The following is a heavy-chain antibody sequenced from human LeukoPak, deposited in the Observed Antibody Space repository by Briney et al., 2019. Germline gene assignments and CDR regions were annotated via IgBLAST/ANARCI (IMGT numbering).Heavy chain of an antibody. J-gene: IGHJ1*01. D-gene: IGHD6-25*01. CDR2: ISHDGRTE. Sequence: GGSLRLSCAASGLTFSSYTMNWVRQAPGKGLEWVAVISHDGRTEFYADSVKGRFTISRDNSKNTLDLQMFSLRAEDTAVYYCAKEPTSYSSGWYFHHWGQGTLVTVSP. CDR3: AKEPTSYSSGWYFHH. V-gene: IGHV3-30*18. CDR1: GLTFSSYT.